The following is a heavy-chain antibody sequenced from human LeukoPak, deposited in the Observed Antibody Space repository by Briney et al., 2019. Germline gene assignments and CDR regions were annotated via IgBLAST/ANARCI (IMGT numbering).Heavy chain of an antibody. V-gene: IGHV3-69-1*02. CDR3: ARENTDDAFDI. J-gene: IGHJ3*02. Sequence: PGGSLRLSCAASGFTFSDYNMNWVRQAPGKGLEWISYINSGGTIYYADSVKGRFTISRNNAKNSLYLQMNSLRAEDTSVYYCARENTDDAFDIWGQGTMVIVSS. CDR2: INSGGTI. CDR1: GFTFSDYN. D-gene: IGHD2-8*02.